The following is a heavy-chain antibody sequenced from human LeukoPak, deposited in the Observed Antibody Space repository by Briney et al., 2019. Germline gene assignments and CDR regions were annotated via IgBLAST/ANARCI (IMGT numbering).Heavy chain of an antibody. D-gene: IGHD2-2*02. J-gene: IGHJ4*02. Sequence: GGSLRLSCAASGFTFSRYWMSWMRQAPGKGLEWVSSISSSSSYIYYADSVKGRFTISRDNAKNSLYLQMNSLRAEDTAVYYCARDLGYCSSTSCYRYVDYWGQGTLVTVSS. V-gene: IGHV3-21*01. CDR3: ARDLGYCSSTSCYRYVDY. CDR1: GFTFSRYW. CDR2: ISSSSSYI.